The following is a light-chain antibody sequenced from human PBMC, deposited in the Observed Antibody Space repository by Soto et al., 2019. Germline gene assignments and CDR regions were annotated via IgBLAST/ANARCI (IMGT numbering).Light chain of an antibody. CDR1: TSDVGGYNY. J-gene: IGLJ1*01. CDR3: GSYTGSITYV. Sequence: QSALTQPASVSGSLGQSITISCTGTTSDVGGYNYVSWYQQHPGKAPILMIYEVTNRPSGVSNRFSGSKSGNTASLTISGFQVEDEAEYYCGSYTGSITYVFGTGTKVTVL. V-gene: IGLV2-14*01. CDR2: EVT.